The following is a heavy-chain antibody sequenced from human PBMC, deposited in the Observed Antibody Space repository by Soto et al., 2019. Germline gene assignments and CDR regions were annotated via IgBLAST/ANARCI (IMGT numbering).Heavy chain of an antibody. CDR2: IYYSGST. V-gene: IGHV4-39*01. CDR1: GGSISSSSYY. Sequence: PSETLSLTCTVSGGSISSSSYYWGWIRQPPGEGLEWIGSIYYSGSTYYNPSLKSRVTISVDTSKNQFSLKLSSVTAADTAVYYCARGVVVAATYSYAFDISGQGTMVTVSS. D-gene: IGHD2-15*01. CDR3: ARGVVVAATYSYAFDI. J-gene: IGHJ3*02.